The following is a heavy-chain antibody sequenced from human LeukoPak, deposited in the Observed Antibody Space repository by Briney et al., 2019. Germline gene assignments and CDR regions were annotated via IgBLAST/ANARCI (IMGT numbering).Heavy chain of an antibody. CDR2: MKEDGTEI. J-gene: IGHJ4*02. CDR1: GFTFDMST. V-gene: IGHV3-7*01. CDR3: ATGGAPGGRFEN. D-gene: IGHD3-16*01. Sequence: PGGSLRLSCVVSGFTFDMSTMTWVRQAPGKGTEWVAKMKEDGTEIFYAGSVDGRFTISRDNSKNSLYLQMNSLRVEDTAVYYCATGGAPGGRFENWGQGTLVTVSS.